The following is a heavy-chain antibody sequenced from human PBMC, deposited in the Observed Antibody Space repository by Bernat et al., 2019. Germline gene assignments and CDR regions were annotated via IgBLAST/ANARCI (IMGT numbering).Heavy chain of an antibody. V-gene: IGHV3-48*03. J-gene: IGHJ4*02. D-gene: IGHD2-15*01. Sequence: EVQLVESGGGLVQPGGSLRLSCAASGFTFSSYEMNWVRQVPGKGLVWVPYISSSGSTIYYADTVKGRFPISRDNAKNSLYLQMNSLRAEDTAVYYCARDSLGYCSGGSCYSVYWGQGTLVTVSS. CDR3: ARDSLGYCSGGSCYSVY. CDR1: GFTFSSYE. CDR2: ISSSGSTI.